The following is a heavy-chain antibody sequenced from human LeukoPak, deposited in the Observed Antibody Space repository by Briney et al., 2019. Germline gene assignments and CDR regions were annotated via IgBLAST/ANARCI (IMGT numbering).Heavy chain of an antibody. CDR1: GYTFTSYA. Sequence: ASVKVSCTASGYTFTSYAMHWVRQAPGQRLEWMGWINAGNGNTKYSQKFQGRVTITRDTSASTAYMELSSLRSEDTAVYYCARAPENCGGDCPFDYWGQGTLVTVSS. CDR3: ARAPENCGGDCPFDY. J-gene: IGHJ4*02. CDR2: INAGNGNT. V-gene: IGHV1-3*01. D-gene: IGHD2-21*02.